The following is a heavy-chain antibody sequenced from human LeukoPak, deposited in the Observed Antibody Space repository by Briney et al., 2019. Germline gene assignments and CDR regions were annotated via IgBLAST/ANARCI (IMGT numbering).Heavy chain of an antibody. CDR2: ISSKYVT. CDR1: GLIVSRNY. CDR3: YGIHLGDAFDL. Sequence: GGSLTLSCAASGLIVSRNYMSWVRPAPGKKLEWVSAISSKYVTYYADSVKGRFIISRDNSKNTMYLQMNGLRAEDTAIYYCYGIHLGDAFDLWGQGTMVTVSS. V-gene: IGHV3-53*01. J-gene: IGHJ3*01. D-gene: IGHD3-16*01.